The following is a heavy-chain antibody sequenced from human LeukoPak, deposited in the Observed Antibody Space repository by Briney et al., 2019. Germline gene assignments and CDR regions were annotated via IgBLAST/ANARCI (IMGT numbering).Heavy chain of an antibody. CDR3: ARGGVGTMHY. CDR2: ISSSSSTI. V-gene: IGHV3-48*01. D-gene: IGHD1-26*01. J-gene: IGHJ4*02. Sequence: GGSLRLSSAASGFTFSNFGMHWVRQAPGKGLEWVSYISSSSSTIYYADSVKGRFTISRDNAKNSLYLQMNSLRAEDTAVYYCARGGVGTMHYWGQGTLVTVSS. CDR1: GFTFSNFG.